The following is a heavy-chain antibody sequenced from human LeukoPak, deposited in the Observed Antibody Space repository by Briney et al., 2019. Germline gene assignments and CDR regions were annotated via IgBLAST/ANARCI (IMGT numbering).Heavy chain of an antibody. CDR3: ARRKTNRRSSGHTGGGY. V-gene: IGHV5-51*01. Sequence: PGESLKISCKGSGYSFSNYWIGWVRQMPRKGLEWMGIIYPDDSETRYSPSFRGQVTISADKSINTAYLQWRSLKASDTAMYYCARRKTNRRSSGHTGGGYWGQGTLVTVSS. J-gene: IGHJ4*02. CDR2: IYPDDSET. D-gene: IGHD6-19*01. CDR1: GYSFSNYW.